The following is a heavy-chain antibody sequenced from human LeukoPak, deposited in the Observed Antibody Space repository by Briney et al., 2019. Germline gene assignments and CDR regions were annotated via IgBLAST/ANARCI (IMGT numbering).Heavy chain of an antibody. J-gene: IGHJ3*02. Sequence: SETLSLTCAVYGGSFSGYYWSWIRQPPGKGLEWIGEINHSGSTNYNPSLKSRVTISVDTSKNQFSLKLSSVTAADTAVYYCARAGVVGLRADIWSQGTMVTVSS. D-gene: IGHD2-15*01. CDR2: INHSGST. CDR3: ARAGVVGLRADI. V-gene: IGHV4-34*01. CDR1: GGSFSGYY.